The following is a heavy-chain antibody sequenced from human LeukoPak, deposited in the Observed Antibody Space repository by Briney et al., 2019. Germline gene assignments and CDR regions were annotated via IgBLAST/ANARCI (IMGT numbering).Heavy chain of an antibody. CDR1: GGSISSSSYY. Sequence: PSETLSLTCTVSGGSISSSSYYWGWIRQPAGKGLEWIGRIYTSGSTNYNPSLKSRVTISVDTSKNQFSLKLSSVTAADTAVYYCARDGLRYFDWLLSGGFDPWGQGTLVTVSS. CDR3: ARDGLRYFDWLLSGGFDP. J-gene: IGHJ5*02. V-gene: IGHV4-61*02. D-gene: IGHD3-9*01. CDR2: IYTSGST.